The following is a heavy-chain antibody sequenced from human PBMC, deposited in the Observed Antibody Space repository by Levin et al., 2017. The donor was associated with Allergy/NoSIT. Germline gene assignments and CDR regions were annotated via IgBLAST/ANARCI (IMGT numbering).Heavy chain of an antibody. V-gene: IGHV1-18*01. J-gene: IGHJ4*02. CDR1: GYSFTKFG. CDR3: ARVDYGSGIEGY. CDR2: ISAYNGNT. Sequence: GASVKVSCKASGYSFTKFGISWVRQAPGQGPEWMGWISAYNGNTNYAQKVQGRVTMTTDTSTSTAYMELRSLRSDDTAVYFCARVDYGSGIEGYWGQGTLVTVSS. D-gene: IGHD3-10*01.